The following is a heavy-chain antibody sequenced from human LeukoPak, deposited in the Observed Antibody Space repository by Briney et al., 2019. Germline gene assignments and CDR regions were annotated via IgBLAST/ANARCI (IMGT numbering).Heavy chain of an antibody. D-gene: IGHD3-3*01. CDR1: GYTFTSYG. J-gene: IGHJ6*02. Sequence: ASVKVSCKASGYTFTSYGISWVRQAPGQGLEWMGWISAYNGNTNYAQKLQGRVTMTTDTSTSTAYMELRSLRSDDTAVYYCARGAPLGTIFGVADYYYGMDVWGQGTTVTVSS. V-gene: IGHV1-18*01. CDR3: ARGAPLGTIFGVADYYYGMDV. CDR2: ISAYNGNT.